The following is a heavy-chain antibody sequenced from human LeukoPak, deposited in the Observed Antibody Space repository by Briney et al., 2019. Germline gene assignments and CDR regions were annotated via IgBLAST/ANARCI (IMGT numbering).Heavy chain of an antibody. J-gene: IGHJ4*02. CDR2: IADNGVST. CDR1: GFTFSSYA. CDR3: AKDGEWELPDY. Sequence: GGSLRLSCAASGFTFSSYAMSWVRQAPGKGLKWVSTIADNGVSTHYADSVKGRFTISRDNSKNTLYLQMNSLRAEDTAVYYCAKDGEWELPDYWGQGTLVTVSS. D-gene: IGHD1-26*01. V-gene: IGHV3-23*01.